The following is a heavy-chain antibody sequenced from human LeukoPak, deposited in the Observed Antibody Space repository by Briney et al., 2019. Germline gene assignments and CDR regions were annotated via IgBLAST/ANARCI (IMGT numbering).Heavy chain of an antibody. CDR3: ARDKGAGYYYYMDV. V-gene: IGHV4-59*01. D-gene: IGHD1-26*01. Sequence: SETLSLTCTVSGGSISSDYWSWIRQTPGKGLEWIGYIYYSGTTDYNPSLKSRVTISVDTSKNQFSLKLSSVTAADTAVYYCARDKGAGYYYYMDVWGKGTTVTVSS. CDR2: IYYSGTT. J-gene: IGHJ6*03. CDR1: GGSISSDY.